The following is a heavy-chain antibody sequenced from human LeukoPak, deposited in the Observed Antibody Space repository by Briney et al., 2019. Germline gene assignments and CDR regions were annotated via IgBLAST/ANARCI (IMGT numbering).Heavy chain of an antibody. D-gene: IGHD3-22*01. CDR3: ARVRSVPRYDSSGYQLGYFDY. Sequence: SETLSLTCTVSGGSISNSYWSWIRQPAGKGLEWIGRIYPTDITPYNPSLKSRVTLSVDTSKNQFSLKVNSVTAADAAVYYCARVRSVPRYDSSGYQLGYFDYWGQGTLVTVSS. V-gene: IGHV4-4*07. CDR1: GGSISNSY. J-gene: IGHJ4*02. CDR2: IYPTDIT.